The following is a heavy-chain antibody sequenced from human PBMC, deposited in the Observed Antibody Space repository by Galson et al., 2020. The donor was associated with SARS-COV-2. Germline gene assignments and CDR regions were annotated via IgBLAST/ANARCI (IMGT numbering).Heavy chain of an antibody. CDR1: GGSIKNYY. Sequence: SQTLSLTCTVSGGSIKNYYWTWIRQPPGKGLEWIGNIYSSGNTNYNPSLRSRLTISVDTSKNHFSLKLTSVTSADTALYYCASLRGGVEYLGQGSLVTVSS. CDR3: ASLRGGVEY. D-gene: IGHD1-1*01. CDR2: IYSSGNT. J-gene: IGHJ4*02. V-gene: IGHV4-59*01.